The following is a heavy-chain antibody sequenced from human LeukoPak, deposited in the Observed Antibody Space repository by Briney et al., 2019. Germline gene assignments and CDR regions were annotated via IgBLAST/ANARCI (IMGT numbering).Heavy chain of an antibody. CDR1: GFTFSSYD. D-gene: IGHD2-2*01. CDR2: IGTAGDT. V-gene: IGHV3-13*01. CDR3: ARACSSTSCYFPYYYGMDA. Sequence: GGSLRLSCAASGFTFSSYDMHWVRQATGKGLEWVSAIGTAGDTYYPGSVKGRFTISRENAKNSLYLQMNSLRAEDTAVYYCARACSSTSCYFPYYYGMDAWGQGTTVTVSS. J-gene: IGHJ6*02.